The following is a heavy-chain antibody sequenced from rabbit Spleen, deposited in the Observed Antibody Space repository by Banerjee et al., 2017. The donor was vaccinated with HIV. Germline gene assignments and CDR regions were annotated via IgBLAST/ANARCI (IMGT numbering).Heavy chain of an antibody. Sequence: QEQLKETGGGLVQPGGSLTLSCKASGFDFSSYGVSWVRQPPGKGLEWIGYIDPLFGSTYYANWVNGRFSISRENTQNTVDLQMNSLTAADTATYFCARNYNSAWDLWGPGTLVTVS. V-gene: IGHV1S47*01. CDR3: ARNYNSAWDL. CDR1: GFDFSSYG. D-gene: IGHD4-1*01. J-gene: IGHJ4*01. CDR2: IDPLFGST.